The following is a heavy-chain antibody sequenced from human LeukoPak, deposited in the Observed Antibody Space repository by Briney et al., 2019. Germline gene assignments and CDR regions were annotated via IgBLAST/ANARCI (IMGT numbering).Heavy chain of an antibody. CDR1: GYTLTELS. J-gene: IGHJ4*02. V-gene: IGHV1-24*01. D-gene: IGHD3-22*01. Sequence: GASVKVSCKVSGYTLTELSMHWVRQAPGKGLEWMGGFDPEDGETIYAQKFQGRVTMTEDTSTDTAYMELSRVRSEDTAVYYCATHGGMRFNYYDSSGYLYFDYWGQGTLVTVSS. CDR2: FDPEDGET. CDR3: ATHGGMRFNYYDSSGYLYFDY.